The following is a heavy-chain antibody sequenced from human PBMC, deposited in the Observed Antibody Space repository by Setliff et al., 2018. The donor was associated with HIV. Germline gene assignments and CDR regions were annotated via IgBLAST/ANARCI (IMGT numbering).Heavy chain of an antibody. CDR3: TRDPQYYNFWSGYFDY. J-gene: IGHJ4*02. D-gene: IGHD3-3*01. Sequence: GGSLRLSCIASGFTFGDYSMSWVRQAPGRGLEWVGFIRSRGYGGTSEYAAPVKGRFTISRDDSKSIAYLQMNNLKTEDTAVYYCTRDPQYYNFWSGYFDYWGQGTLVTVSS. V-gene: IGHV3-49*04. CDR1: GFTFGDYS. CDR2: IRSRGYGGTS.